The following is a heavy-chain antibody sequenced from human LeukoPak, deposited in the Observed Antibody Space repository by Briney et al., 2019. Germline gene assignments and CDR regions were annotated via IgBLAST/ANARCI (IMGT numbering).Heavy chain of an antibody. D-gene: IGHD5-12*01. J-gene: IGHJ6*03. Sequence: GGSLRLSCAASGFTFSSYSMNWVRQAPGKGLEWVSYINSSSSTIYYADSVKGRFTISRDNAKNSLYLQMNSLRAEDTAVYYCARSGYDHYYYYYYMDVWGKGTTVTVSS. V-gene: IGHV3-48*01. CDR1: GFTFSSYS. CDR3: ARSGYDHYYYYYYMDV. CDR2: INSSSSTI.